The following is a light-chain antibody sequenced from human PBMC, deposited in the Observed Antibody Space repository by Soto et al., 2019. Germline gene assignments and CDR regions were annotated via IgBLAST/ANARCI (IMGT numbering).Light chain of an antibody. CDR1: QSVGSN. V-gene: IGKV3D-15*01. CDR2: GAS. CDR3: QQYNNRPPIT. J-gene: IGKJ5*01. Sequence: EIVLTQSPATLSLSPGERATLSCRASQSVGSNLAWYQQRPGQAPRLLIYGASTRATGIPVRFSGSGSGTEFTLTISGLQSEDFGVYLCQQYNNRPPITFGQGTRLEIK.